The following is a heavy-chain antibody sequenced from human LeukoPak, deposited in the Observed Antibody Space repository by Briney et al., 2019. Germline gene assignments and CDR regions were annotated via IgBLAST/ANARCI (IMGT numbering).Heavy chain of an antibody. CDR2: FSGTSTLT. D-gene: IGHD3-9*01. CDR1: GFTFSGHR. CDR3: AKGDSYYDLLTCFDF. V-gene: IGHV3-21*04. Sequence: GGSLRLSCAASGFTFSGHRMHWVRQAPGKGLEWVSTFSGTSTLTYYADSVKGRFTISRDDSKNVLYLQMNSLRDEDTAVYYCAKGDSYYDLLTCFDFWGPGTLITVSS. J-gene: IGHJ4*02.